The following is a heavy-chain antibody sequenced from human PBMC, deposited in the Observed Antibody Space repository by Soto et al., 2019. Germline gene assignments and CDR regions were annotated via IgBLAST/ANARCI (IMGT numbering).Heavy chain of an antibody. CDR1: GGTFSSYS. Sequence: SVKVSCKASGGTFSSYSFTWVRQARGQRLEWIGWIVVGSGNTNYAQKFQERVTITRDMSTSTAYMELSSLRSEDTAVYYCAAVRFGSGSYYNRVPTFDYWGQGTLVTVSS. CDR2: IVVGSGNT. D-gene: IGHD3-10*01. CDR3: AAVRFGSGSYYNRVPTFDY. V-gene: IGHV1-58*01. J-gene: IGHJ4*02.